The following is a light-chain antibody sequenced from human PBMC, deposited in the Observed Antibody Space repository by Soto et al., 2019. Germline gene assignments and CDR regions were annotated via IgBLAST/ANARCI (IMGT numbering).Light chain of an antibody. CDR3: QQRSNWPPT. J-gene: IGKJ1*01. Sequence: EIVFTQSPGPPSFSPGERGTLSCRASQSVSSYLAWYQQKPGQAPRLLIYDASNRATGIPARFSGSGSGTDFTLTISSLEPEDFAVYYCQQRSNWPPTFGQGTKVDIK. CDR2: DAS. CDR1: QSVSSY. V-gene: IGKV3-11*01.